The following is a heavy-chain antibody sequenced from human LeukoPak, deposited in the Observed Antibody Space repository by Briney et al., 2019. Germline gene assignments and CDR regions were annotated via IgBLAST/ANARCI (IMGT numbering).Heavy chain of an antibody. V-gene: IGHV3-23*01. CDR3: AKGGGYSCATKFDY. CDR2: ISGSGGNT. J-gene: IGHJ4*02. D-gene: IGHD5-18*01. Sequence: GESLRHSSAASGFTFSSYAMKCGCQAPGEGLEWVAAISGSGGNTYYADSVKGRLTISRDNPKNTVYLQMNSLRAEDTAVYYCAKGGGYSCATKFDYWGQGTLVTVSS. CDR1: GFTFSSYA.